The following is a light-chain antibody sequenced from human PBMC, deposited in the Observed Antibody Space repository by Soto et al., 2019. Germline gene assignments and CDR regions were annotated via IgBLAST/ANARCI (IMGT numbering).Light chain of an antibody. V-gene: IGKV3-11*01. CDR3: QQRTDWHRT. CDR1: QSVSRN. J-gene: IGKJ1*01. Sequence: EVVLTQSPATLYLSPGERATLSCRASQSVSRNLAWYQQKPGQAPRLLIYRASPRATGIPARFSGSGSGTDFSLSISSLQPEDFAVYYCQQRTDWHRTFGQGTKVEVK. CDR2: RAS.